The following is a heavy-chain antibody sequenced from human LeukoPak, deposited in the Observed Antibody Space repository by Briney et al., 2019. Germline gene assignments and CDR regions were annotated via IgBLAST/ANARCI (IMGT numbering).Heavy chain of an antibody. D-gene: IGHD3-22*01. CDR3: AKSYDTSGYYYFYFDS. J-gene: IGHJ4*02. V-gene: IGHV3-23*01. CDR2: ISGSGGNT. CDR1: GFTFSSSA. Sequence: GGSLRLSCAASGFTFSSSAVSWVRQAPGKGLEWVSVISGSGGNTYYADSVKGRCTISRDNSKNTLYLQMNSLRAEDTAVYYCAKSYDTSGYYYFYFDSWGQGTLVTVSS.